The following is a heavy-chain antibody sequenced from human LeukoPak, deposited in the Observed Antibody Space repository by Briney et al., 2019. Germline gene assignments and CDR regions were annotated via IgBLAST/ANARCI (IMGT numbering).Heavy chain of an antibody. CDR1: GGSISSYY. D-gene: IGHD3-22*01. CDR3: ARDYDSGAFWGXNGMXV. CDR2: IYNSGST. J-gene: IGHJ6*01. V-gene: IGHV4-59*01. Sequence: SETLSLTCTVSGGSISSYYWTWIRQSPGKGLEWIGNIYNSGSTNYNPSLESRVSISVDTSKNQFSLKLSSVSTADTAVYYCARDYDSGAFWGXNGMXVW.